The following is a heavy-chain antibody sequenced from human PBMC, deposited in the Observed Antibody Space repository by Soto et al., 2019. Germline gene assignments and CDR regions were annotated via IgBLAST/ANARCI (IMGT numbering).Heavy chain of an antibody. J-gene: IGHJ4*02. D-gene: IGHD2-15*01. Sequence: GGSLRLSCAGSGFIFETYSMNWVRQAPGKGLEWLSFINPRNSPIFYADSVKGRFTISRDDARNTLYLHMDGLTADDTAVYYCTRGCSGSCWFNYWGQGTLVTVSS. V-gene: IGHV3-48*01. CDR1: GFIFETYS. CDR3: TRGCSGSCWFNY. CDR2: INPRNSPI.